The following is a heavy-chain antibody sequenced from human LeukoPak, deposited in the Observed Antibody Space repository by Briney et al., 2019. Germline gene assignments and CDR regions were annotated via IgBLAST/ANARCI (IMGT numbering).Heavy chain of an antibody. CDR3: AKVMTRTMVRGVPPSDY. J-gene: IGHJ4*02. V-gene: IGHV3-23*01. CDR2: ISGSGGSA. Sequence: PGGSLRLSCAASGFTFSSYAMSWVRQAPGKGLEWVSAISGSGGSAYYADSVKGRFTISRDNSKNTLYLQMNSLRAEDTVVYYCAKVMTRTMVRGVPPSDYWGQGTLVTVSS. D-gene: IGHD3-10*01. CDR1: GFTFSSYA.